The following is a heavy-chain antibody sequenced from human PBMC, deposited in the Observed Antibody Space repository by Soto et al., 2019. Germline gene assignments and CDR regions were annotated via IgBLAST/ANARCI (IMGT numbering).Heavy chain of an antibody. J-gene: IGHJ5*02. CDR3: AREPYCSSTSCTPHNWFDP. Sequence: QVQLQESGPGLVKPSQTLSLTCTVSGGSISSGDYYWSWIRQPPGKGLEWIGYIYYGGSTYYNPSLKSRVTISVDTSKNQFSLKLSSVTAADTAVYYCAREPYCSSTSCTPHNWFDPWGQGTLVTVSS. V-gene: IGHV4-30-4*01. CDR2: IYYGGST. D-gene: IGHD2-2*01. CDR1: GGSISSGDYY.